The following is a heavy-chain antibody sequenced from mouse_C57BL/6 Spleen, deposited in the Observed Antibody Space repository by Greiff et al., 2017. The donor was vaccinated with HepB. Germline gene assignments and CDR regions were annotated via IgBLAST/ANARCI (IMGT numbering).Heavy chain of an antibody. V-gene: IGHV1-69*01. CDR2: IDPSDSYT. D-gene: IGHD4-1*01. J-gene: IGHJ1*03. CDR3: ARMLTGWYFDV. Sequence: QVQLQQPGAELVMPGASVKLSCKASGYTFTSYWMHWVKQRPGQGLEWIGEIDPSDSYTNYNQKFKGKSTLTVDKSSSTAYMQLSSLTSGDSAVYYCARMLTGWYFDVWGTGTTVTVSS. CDR1: GYTFTSYW.